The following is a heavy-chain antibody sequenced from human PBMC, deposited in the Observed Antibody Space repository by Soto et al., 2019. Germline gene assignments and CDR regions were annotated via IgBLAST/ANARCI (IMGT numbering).Heavy chain of an antibody. CDR2: TSYDGSNK. CDR1: GFTFSRYG. V-gene: IGHV3-30*18. D-gene: IGHD2-15*01. CDR3: AKDLGGNDFDY. Sequence: QVQLVESGGGVVQPGRSLRLSCAATGFTFSRYGMHWVLQAPGKGLEWVAVTSYDGSNKYYADSVKGRFTISRDNSKNTLYLQMNSLRAEDTAVYYCAKDLGGNDFDYWGQGTLVTVSS. J-gene: IGHJ4*02.